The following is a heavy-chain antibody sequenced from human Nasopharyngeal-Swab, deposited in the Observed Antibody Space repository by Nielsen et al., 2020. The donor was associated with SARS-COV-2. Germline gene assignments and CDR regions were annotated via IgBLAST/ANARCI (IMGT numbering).Heavy chain of an antibody. CDR2: IKSKTDGGTT. J-gene: IGHJ4*02. V-gene: IGHV3-15*01. D-gene: IGHD2-2*01. Sequence: WIRQPPGKGLEWVGRIKSKTDGGTTVYAAPVKGRFTISRDDSKNTLYLQMNSLKTEDTAVYYCTTDLMYCSSTSCYSFDYWGQGTLVTVSS. CDR3: TTDLMYCSSTSCYSFDY.